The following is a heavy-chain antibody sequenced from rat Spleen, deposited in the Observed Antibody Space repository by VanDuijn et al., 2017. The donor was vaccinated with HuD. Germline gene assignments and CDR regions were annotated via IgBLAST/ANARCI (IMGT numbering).Heavy chain of an antibody. J-gene: IGHJ1*01. V-gene: IGHV5-22*01. CDR1: GFIFSDYY. CDR2: TSYEGSST. CDR3: ARHVGLRIITTYFDF. D-gene: IGHD1-6*01. Sequence: EVQLVGSGGGLVQPGRSLKLSCAASGFIFSDYYMAWVRQAPKKGLEWVASTSYEGSSTYDGDSVKGRFTGSRDNAKSTLYLQMDSLRSEDTATYYCARHVGLRIITTYFDFWGPGTMVTVSS.